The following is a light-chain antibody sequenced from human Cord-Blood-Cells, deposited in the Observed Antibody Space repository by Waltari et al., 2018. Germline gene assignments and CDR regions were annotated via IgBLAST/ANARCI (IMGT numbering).Light chain of an antibody. J-gene: IGKJ1*01. CDR3: QQYNSYSRT. V-gene: IGKV1-5*01. Sequence: DIQMPQSPSTLSASVGYRVTITCRASQSISSWLAWYQQKPGKAPKLLIYDASSLESGVPSRFSGSGSGTEFTLTISSLQPDDFATYYCQQYNSYSRTFGQGTKVEIK. CDR1: QSISSW. CDR2: DAS.